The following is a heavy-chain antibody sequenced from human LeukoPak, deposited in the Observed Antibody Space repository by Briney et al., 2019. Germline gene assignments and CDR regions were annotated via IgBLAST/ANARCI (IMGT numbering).Heavy chain of an antibody. V-gene: IGHV3-23*01. CDR2: ISGSGGST. CDR1: GFTFSTYS. D-gene: IGHD3-22*01. CDR3: ASIRGTTMIVVVITKGKYFQH. Sequence: GGSLRLSCAASGFTFSTYSMSWVRQAPGKGLEWGSAISGSGGSTYYADSVKGRFTISRDNSKNTLYLQMNSLRDEDTAVYYCASIRGTTMIVVVITKGKYFQHWAQGTLVTVSS. J-gene: IGHJ1*01.